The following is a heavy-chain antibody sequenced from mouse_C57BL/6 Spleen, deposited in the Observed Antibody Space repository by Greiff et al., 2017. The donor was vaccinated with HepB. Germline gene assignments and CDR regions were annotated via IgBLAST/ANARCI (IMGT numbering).Heavy chain of an antibody. J-gene: IGHJ1*03. CDR2: IDPNSGGT. D-gene: IGHD1-1*01. CDR3: AREGILYYYGSSYVHFDV. Sequence: QVQLQQPGAELVKPGASVKLSCKASGYTFTSYWMHWVKQRPGRGLEWIGRIDPNSGGTTYNEKFKSKATLTVDKPSSTAYMQLSSLTSEDSAVYYCAREGILYYYGSSYVHFDVWGTGTTVTVSS. V-gene: IGHV1-72*01. CDR1: GYTFTSYW.